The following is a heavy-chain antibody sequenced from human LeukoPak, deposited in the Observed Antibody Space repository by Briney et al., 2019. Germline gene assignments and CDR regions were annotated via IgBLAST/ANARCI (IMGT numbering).Heavy chain of an antibody. CDR2: ISGSGDST. D-gene: IGHD3-22*01. V-gene: IGHV3-23*01. J-gene: IGHJ4*02. Sequence: GGSLRLSCAASGFTFSSYAMSWVRQAPGRGLEWVSAISGSGDSTYYADSVKGRFTISRDNSKNTLYLQMNSLRAEDTAVYYCARVYFDSSGYPTTDYFDYWGQGTLVTVSS. CDR3: ARVYFDSSGYPTTDYFDY. CDR1: GFTFSSYA.